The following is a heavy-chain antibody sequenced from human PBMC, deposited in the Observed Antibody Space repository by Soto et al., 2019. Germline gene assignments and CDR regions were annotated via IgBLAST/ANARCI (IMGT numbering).Heavy chain of an antibody. CDR1: GFTFSSYA. CDR2: IYYSGST. V-gene: IGHV4-31*02. CDR3: ARGDTAMVIDY. J-gene: IGHJ4*02. Sequence: LRLSCAASGFTFSSYAMSWIRQHPGKGMGWIGYIYYSGSTYYNPSLKSRVTISVDTSKNQFSLKLSSVTAADTAVYYCARGDTAMVIDYWGQGTQVTVS. D-gene: IGHD5-18*01.